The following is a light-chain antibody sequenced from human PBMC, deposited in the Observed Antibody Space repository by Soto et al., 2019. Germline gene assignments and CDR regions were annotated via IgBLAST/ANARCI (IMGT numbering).Light chain of an antibody. CDR2: TAS. CDR1: QNIKKY. V-gene: IGKV1-39*01. J-gene: IGKJ4*01. CDR3: QQSFSAPLT. Sequence: DIQMTQSPSALSASVGDRVTITCRASQNIKKYLNWYRQKPGKAPDLLIYTASSLQAGFPSRFSGSGSGTDFSLTITSLQPEDSATYYCQQSFSAPLTFGGGTKVDIK.